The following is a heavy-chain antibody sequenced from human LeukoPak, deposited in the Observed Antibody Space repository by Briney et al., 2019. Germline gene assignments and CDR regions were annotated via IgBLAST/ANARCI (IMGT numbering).Heavy chain of an antibody. CDR1: GFTFNIYT. Sequence: PGGSLRLSCAASGFTFNIYTMSWVRQAPGKGLEWVAVISYDGSNKYYADSVKGRFTISRDNSKNTLYLQMNSLRAEDTAVYYCARDEFDPWGQGTLVTVSS. V-gene: IGHV3-30-3*01. J-gene: IGHJ5*02. CDR3: ARDEFDP. CDR2: ISYDGSNK.